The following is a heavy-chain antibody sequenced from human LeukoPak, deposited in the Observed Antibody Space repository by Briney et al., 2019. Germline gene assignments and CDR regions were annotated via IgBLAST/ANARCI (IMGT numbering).Heavy chain of an antibody. V-gene: IGHV6-1*01. J-gene: IGHJ4*02. CDR3: AKGSLEGGFDY. D-gene: IGHD3-16*01. CDR2: TYFRSKWFN. CDR1: GDSVSSNYAA. Sequence: SQTLSLTCGLSGDSVSSNYAAWNWIRQSPSRGLEWLGMTYFRSKWFNDYAVSVRSRIIITPETSKNQFSLQLNSVTPEDTAVYYCAKGSLEGGFDYWGQGSLVIDSS.